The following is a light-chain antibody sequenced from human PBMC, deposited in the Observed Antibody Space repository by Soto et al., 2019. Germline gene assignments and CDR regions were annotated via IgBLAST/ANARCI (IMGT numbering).Light chain of an antibody. Sequence: QSVLTQPPSASGSPGQSVTISCTGTRNDVGGYNFVSWYQQHPGKAPKLLIYEVTQRPSGVPDRFSASKSGNTASLTVSGLQAEDEADYYCSSYTVSRTYVFGTGTKVTVL. CDR3: SSYTVSRTYV. V-gene: IGLV2-8*01. CDR1: RNDVGGYNF. CDR2: EVT. J-gene: IGLJ1*01.